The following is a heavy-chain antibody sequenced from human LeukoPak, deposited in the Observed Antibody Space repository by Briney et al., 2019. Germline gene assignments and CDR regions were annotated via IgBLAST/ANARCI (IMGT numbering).Heavy chain of an antibody. CDR2: ISGSGGST. CDR1: GFTFSSYA. V-gene: IGHV3-23*01. D-gene: IGHD3-22*01. J-gene: IGHJ4*02. CDR3: AKDPGEYYDSSGYYYEDY. Sequence: GGSLRLSCAASGFTFSSYAMSWVRQAPGKGPEWVSAISGSGGSTYYADSVKGRFTISRDNSKNTLYLQMNSLRAEDTAVYYCAKDPGEYYDSSGYYYEDYWGQGTLVTVSS.